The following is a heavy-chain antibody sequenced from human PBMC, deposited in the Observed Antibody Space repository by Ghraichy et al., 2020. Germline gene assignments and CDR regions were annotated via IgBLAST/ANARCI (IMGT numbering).Heavy chain of an antibody. Sequence: SETLSLTCTVSGGSISSYHWSWIRQPPGKGLEWIGYIYNSGSTNYNPSLKSRVTISVDTSKNQFSLKLSSVTAADTAVYYCANTVCSGGSCYPYFQHWGQGTLVTVSS. J-gene: IGHJ1*01. CDR2: IYNSGST. CDR3: ANTVCSGGSCYPYFQH. D-gene: IGHD2-15*01. CDR1: GGSISSYH. V-gene: IGHV4-59*08.